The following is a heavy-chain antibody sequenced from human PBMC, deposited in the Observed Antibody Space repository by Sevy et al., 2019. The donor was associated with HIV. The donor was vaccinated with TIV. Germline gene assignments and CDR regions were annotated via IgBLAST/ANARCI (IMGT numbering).Heavy chain of an antibody. CDR1: GFTFGRYD. Sequence: GGSLRLSCAASGFTFGRYDMHWVRQATGKGLEWVSSIGTAGDTYYPGSVKGRFTISRENAKKSLYLQMNSLRAGDTAVYYCARGTRYSGSYYLGDDAFDIWGQGTIVTVSS. CDR2: IGTAGDT. J-gene: IGHJ3*02. CDR3: ARGTRYSGSYYLGDDAFDI. D-gene: IGHD1-26*01. V-gene: IGHV3-13*01.